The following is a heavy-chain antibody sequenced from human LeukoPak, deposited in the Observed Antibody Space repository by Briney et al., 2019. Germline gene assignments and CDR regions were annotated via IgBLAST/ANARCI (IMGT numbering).Heavy chain of an antibody. CDR1: GYTFTSYY. V-gene: IGHV1-69*06. Sequence: GASVKVSCKASGYTFTSYYMHWVRQAPGQGLEWMGGIIPIFGTANYAQKFQGRVTITADKSTSTAYMELSSLRSEDTAVYYCARDKTVTNAFYYFDYWGQGTLVTVSS. CDR3: ARDKTVTNAFYYFDY. J-gene: IGHJ4*02. D-gene: IGHD4-17*01. CDR2: IIPIFGTA.